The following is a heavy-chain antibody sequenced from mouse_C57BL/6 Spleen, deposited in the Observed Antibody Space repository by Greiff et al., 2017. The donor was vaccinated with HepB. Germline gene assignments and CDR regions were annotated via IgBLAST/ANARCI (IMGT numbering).Heavy chain of an antibody. CDR3: ARFPILYAMDY. CDR2: IDPSDSYT. CDR1: GYTFTSYW. J-gene: IGHJ4*01. Sequence: QVQLQQPGAELVKPGASVKLSCKASGYTFTSYWMQWVKQRPGQGLEWIGEIDPSDSYTNYNQKFKGKATLTVDTSSSTAYMQLSSLTSEDSAVYYCARFPILYAMDYWGQGTSVTVSS. V-gene: IGHV1-50*01.